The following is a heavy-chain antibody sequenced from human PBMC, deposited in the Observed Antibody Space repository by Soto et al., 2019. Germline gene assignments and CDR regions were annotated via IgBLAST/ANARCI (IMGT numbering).Heavy chain of an antibody. CDR1: GGTFSSYA. D-gene: IGHD2-15*01. CDR3: ARPVVTTVNYYYYGMDV. CDR2: IIPIFGTA. Sequence: RASVKVSCKASGGTFSSYAISWVRQAPGQGLEWMGGIIPIFGTANYAQKFQGRVTITADESTSTAYMELSSLRSEDTAVYYCARPVVTTVNYYYYGMDVWGQGTTVTVSS. V-gene: IGHV1-69*13. J-gene: IGHJ6*02.